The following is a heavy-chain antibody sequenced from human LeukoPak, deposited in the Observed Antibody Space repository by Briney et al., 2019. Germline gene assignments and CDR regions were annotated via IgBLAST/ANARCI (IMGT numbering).Heavy chain of an antibody. Sequence: PGGSLRLSCAASGFTFSSYEMNWVRQAPGKGLEWVSYISSSSTIYYADSVKGRFTISRDNAKNSLYLQMNSLRAEDTAVYYCAREGPSRDGFDYWGQGTLVTVSS. CDR2: ISSSSTI. CDR3: AREGPSRDGFDY. CDR1: GFTFSSYE. D-gene: IGHD5-24*01. J-gene: IGHJ4*02. V-gene: IGHV3-48*03.